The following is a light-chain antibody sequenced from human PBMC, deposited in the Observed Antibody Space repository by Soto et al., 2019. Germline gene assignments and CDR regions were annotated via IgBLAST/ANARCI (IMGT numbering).Light chain of an antibody. J-gene: IGKJ1*01. CDR1: QTVSNSY. CDR2: GTS. CDR3: QQYGSSPWT. V-gene: IGKV3-20*01. Sequence: ETVLTQSPGSLSLSLGDRATLSCRASQTVSNSYLAWYQQKPGHAPRLLIYGTSNRATGIPDRFSGSGSGTDFTLTISRLEPEDFVIYYCQQYGSSPWTFGQGTQVDIK.